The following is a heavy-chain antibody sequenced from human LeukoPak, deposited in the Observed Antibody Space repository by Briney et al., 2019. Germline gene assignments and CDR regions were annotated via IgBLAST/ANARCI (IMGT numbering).Heavy chain of an antibody. CDR2: IYYSGST. D-gene: IGHD3-10*01. Sequence: SETLSLTCTVSGGSISSSSYYWGWIRQPLGKGLEWIGSIYYSGSTYYNPSLKSRVTISVDTSKNQFSLKLSSVTAADTAVYYCARGGAGGSGSFSPQYNWFDPWGQGTLVTVSS. CDR1: GGSISSSSYY. V-gene: IGHV4-39*01. J-gene: IGHJ5*02. CDR3: ARGGAGGSGSFSPQYNWFDP.